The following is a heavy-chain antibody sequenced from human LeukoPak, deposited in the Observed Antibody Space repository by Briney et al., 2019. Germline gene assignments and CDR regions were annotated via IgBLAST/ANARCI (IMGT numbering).Heavy chain of an antibody. CDR1: GGSINNYY. V-gene: IGHV4-59*12. CDR3: ARDLIAAAGAFDY. Sequence: PSETLSLTCTVSGGSINNYYWSWIRQPPGKELEWIGYTYYSGSGSTNYNPSLKSRVTISVDTSKNQFSLKLSSVTAADTAVYYCARDLIAAAGAFDYWGQGTLVTVSS. J-gene: IGHJ4*02. D-gene: IGHD6-13*01. CDR2: TYYSGSGST.